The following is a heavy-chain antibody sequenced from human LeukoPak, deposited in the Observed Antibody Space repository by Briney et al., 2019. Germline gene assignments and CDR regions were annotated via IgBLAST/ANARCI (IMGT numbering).Heavy chain of an antibody. CDR3: ARGPIVGVGTGFDY. V-gene: IGHV4-4*07. Sequence: SETLPLTCTVSGGSISSYYWSWIRQPAGKGLEWIGRIYSSGNTDYNPSLKSRVTMSVDTSKNHFSLELNSVTAADTAVYYCARGPIVGVGTGFDYWGQGTLVTVSS. D-gene: IGHD6-13*01. J-gene: IGHJ4*02. CDR2: IYSSGNT. CDR1: GGSISSYY.